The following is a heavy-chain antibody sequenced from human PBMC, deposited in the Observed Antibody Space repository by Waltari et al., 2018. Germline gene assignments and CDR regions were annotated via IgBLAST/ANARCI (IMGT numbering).Heavy chain of an antibody. Sequence: QVQLQESRPGLVKPSGTLSLTSDVSRGSISCSNCLSWVRQPPGTGLEWIGEVYHSGSTNYNPCLESRLTISVDKSKNQFSLKLSSVTAADTAVYYCARGAYCGGDCAAHIDYWGQGTLVTVSS. CDR1: RGSISCSNC. J-gene: IGHJ4*02. D-gene: IGHD2-21*02. V-gene: IGHV4-4*02. CDR2: VYHSGST. CDR3: ARGAYCGGDCAAHIDY.